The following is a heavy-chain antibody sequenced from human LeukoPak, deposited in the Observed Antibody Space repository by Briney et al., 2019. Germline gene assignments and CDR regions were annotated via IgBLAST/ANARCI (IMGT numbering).Heavy chain of an antibody. CDR3: ARGQKDGPGEYYFDY. D-gene: IGHD3-16*01. Sequence: PSETLSLTCTVSGGSISSNSFYWGWIRQPPGKGLEWIGSIYYSGSTYYNPSLKSRVTISVDTSKNQFSLKLSSVTAADTAVYYCARGQKDGPGEYYFDYWGQGTLVTVSS. CDR1: GGSISSNSFY. V-gene: IGHV4-39*01. J-gene: IGHJ4*02. CDR2: IYYSGST.